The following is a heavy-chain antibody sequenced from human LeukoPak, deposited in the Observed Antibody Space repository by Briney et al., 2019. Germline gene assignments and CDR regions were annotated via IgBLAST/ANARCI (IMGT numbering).Heavy chain of an antibody. CDR2: IIPIFGTA. CDR3: ARSNFEDTAMVSYYFDY. CDR1: GGTFSSYA. D-gene: IGHD5-18*01. J-gene: IGHJ4*02. Sequence: ASVKVSCKASGGTFSSYANSWVRQAPGQGLEWMGGIIPIFGTANYAQKFQGRVTITADESTSTAYMELSSLRSEDTAVYYCARSNFEDTAMVSYYFDYWGQGTLVTVSS. V-gene: IGHV1-69*13.